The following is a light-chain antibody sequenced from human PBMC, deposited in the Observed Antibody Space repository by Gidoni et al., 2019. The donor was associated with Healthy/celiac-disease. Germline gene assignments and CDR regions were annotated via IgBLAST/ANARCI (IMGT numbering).Light chain of an antibody. CDR1: QSVLYSSNNQNY. CDR3: QQYYSTPWT. CDR2: WAS. V-gene: IGKV4-1*01. Sequence: DIVMTQSPDSLAVSLGERATIHCKSSQSVLYSSNNQNYLAWYQQKPGQPPKLLIYWASARESGVPDRFSGSGSGTDFTLTISSLQAEDVAVYYCQQYYSTPWTFGQXTKVEIK. J-gene: IGKJ1*01.